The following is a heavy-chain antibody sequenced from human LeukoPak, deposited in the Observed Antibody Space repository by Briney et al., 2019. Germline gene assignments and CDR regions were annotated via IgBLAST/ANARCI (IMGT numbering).Heavy chain of an antibody. D-gene: IGHD3-22*01. CDR2: IWYDGSNK. CDR1: GFTFSSYG. V-gene: IGHV3-33*01. J-gene: IGHJ3*02. CDR3: ARADYDMPHAFDI. Sequence: AGGSLRLSCAASGFTFSSYGMHWVRQAPGKGLEWVAVIWYDGSNKYYADSVKGRFTISRDNSKNTLYLQMNSLRAEDTAVYYCARADYDMPHAFDIWGQGTMVTVSS.